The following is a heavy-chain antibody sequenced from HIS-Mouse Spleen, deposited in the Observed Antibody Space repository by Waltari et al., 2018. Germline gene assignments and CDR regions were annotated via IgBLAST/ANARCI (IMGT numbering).Heavy chain of an antibody. D-gene: IGHD1-1*01. CDR2: INSDGSST. Sequence: EVQLVESGGGLVQPGGSLRLSCAASGFTFSSYWMHWVGQAPGKGLVWVSRINSDGSSTSYADSVKCRFTISRDNAKNTLYLQMNSLRAEDTAVYYCARDLELDAFDIWGQGTMVTVSS. CDR3: ARDLELDAFDI. CDR1: GFTFSSYW. J-gene: IGHJ3*02. V-gene: IGHV3-74*01.